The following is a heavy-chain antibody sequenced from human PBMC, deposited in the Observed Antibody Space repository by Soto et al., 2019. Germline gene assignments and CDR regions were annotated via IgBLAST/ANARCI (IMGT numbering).Heavy chain of an antibody. D-gene: IGHD6-13*01. CDR1: GGTFSSYA. V-gene: IGHV1-69*13. Sequence: SVKVSCKASGGTFSSYAISWVRQAPGQGLEWMGGIIPIFGTANYAQKFQGRVTITADESTSTAYMELSSLRSEDTAVYYCARDPGIYSSSWYYYYGMDIWGQGTTVTVSS. CDR3: ARDPGIYSSSWYYYYGMDI. J-gene: IGHJ6*02. CDR2: IIPIFGTA.